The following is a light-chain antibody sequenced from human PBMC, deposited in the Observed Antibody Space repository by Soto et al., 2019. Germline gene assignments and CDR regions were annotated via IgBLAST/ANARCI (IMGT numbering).Light chain of an antibody. CDR1: QSISSW. Sequence: DIQITQSPSTLSASVGDRVTITCRASQSISSWLAWYQQIPGKAPKLLFYDGSSFESGVPSRFSGSGSGTEFTLTISSLQPDDFATYYCQQYNRYSQTFGQGTKVDI. J-gene: IGKJ1*01. V-gene: IGKV1-5*01. CDR3: QQYNRYSQT. CDR2: DGS.